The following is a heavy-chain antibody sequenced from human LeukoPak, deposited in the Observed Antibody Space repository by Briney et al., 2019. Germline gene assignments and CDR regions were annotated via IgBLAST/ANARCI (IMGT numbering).Heavy chain of an antibody. CDR3: ARQSGYSYGPLPY. V-gene: IGHV4-39*01. CDR2: MYYTGST. D-gene: IGHD5-18*01. J-gene: IGHJ4*02. CDR1: GGSISSSSYY. Sequence: SETLSLTCTVSGGSISSSSYYWGWIRQPPGKGLEWIGTMYYTGSTYYSPSLKSRVTISVDTSKNQFSLKLSSVTAADTAVYYCARQSGYSYGPLPYWGQGTLVTVSS.